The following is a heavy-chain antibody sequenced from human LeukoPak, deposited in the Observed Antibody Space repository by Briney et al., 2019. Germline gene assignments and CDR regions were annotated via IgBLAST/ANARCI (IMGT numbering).Heavy chain of an antibody. V-gene: IGHV3-30*02. CDR1: GFTFSSYG. J-gene: IGHJ1*01. Sequence: QPGGCLRLSCAASGFTFSSYGMHWVRQAPGKGLEWVAFILYDGSNKYYADSVKGRFTISRDNSTNTLYLQMNSLRAEDTAVYYCAKGPGDSSSWYFPEYFQHWGQGSLVTVSS. CDR3: AKGPGDSSSWYFPEYFQH. D-gene: IGHD6-13*01. CDR2: ILYDGSNK.